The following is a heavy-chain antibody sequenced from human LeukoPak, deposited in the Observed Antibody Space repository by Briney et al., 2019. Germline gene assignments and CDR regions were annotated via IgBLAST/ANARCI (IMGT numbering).Heavy chain of an antibody. CDR3: ARDPYGDYSSAYYYYYMDV. J-gene: IGHJ6*03. Sequence: GGSLRLSCAASGFTFDDYAMHWVRQAPGKGLEWVSGISWNSGSVGYADSVKGRFTISRDNAKTSLYLQMNSLRAEDTAVYYCARDPYGDYSSAYYYYYMDVWGKGTTVTVSS. CDR1: GFTFDDYA. D-gene: IGHD4-17*01. V-gene: IGHV3-9*01. CDR2: ISWNSGSV.